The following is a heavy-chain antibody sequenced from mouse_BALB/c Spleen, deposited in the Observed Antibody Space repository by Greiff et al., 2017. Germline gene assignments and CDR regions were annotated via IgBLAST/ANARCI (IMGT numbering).Heavy chain of an antibody. CDR3: ARDYGSSGYAMDD. J-gene: IGHJ4*01. V-gene: IGHV1-39*01. CDR1: GYSFTGYN. D-gene: IGHD1-1*01. Sequence: VQLQQSGPELVKPGASVTISCTASGYSFTGYNMNWVKQSNGKSLEWIGNIDPYYGGTSYNQMFKGKATLTVDKSSSTAYMQLKSLTSEDSAVYYCARDYGSSGYAMDDWGQGTSVTVSS. CDR2: IDPYYGGT.